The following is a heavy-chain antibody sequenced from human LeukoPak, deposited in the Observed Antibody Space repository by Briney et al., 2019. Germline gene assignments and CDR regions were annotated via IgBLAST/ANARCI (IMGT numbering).Heavy chain of an antibody. J-gene: IGHJ4*02. Sequence: GGSLGLSCAASGFMLSSTWMHWVRQAPGKGLVWVSRINSDATSTSYADSVRGRFTISRDDAKNTMYLQMNSLRAEDTAMYYCVRGSPGYSSGWHAYWGQGTLVTVSS. CDR1: GFMLSSTW. CDR3: VRGSPGYSSGWHAY. D-gene: IGHD6-25*01. V-gene: IGHV3-74*01. CDR2: INSDATST.